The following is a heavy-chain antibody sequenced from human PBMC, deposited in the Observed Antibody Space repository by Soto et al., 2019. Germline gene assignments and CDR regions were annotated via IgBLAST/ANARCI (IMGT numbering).Heavy chain of an antibody. V-gene: IGHV3-48*02. CDR3: ARDPGEWPFDDYYGLDV. J-gene: IGHJ6*02. Sequence: GGSLRLSCVASGFNFKSYSRNWVRQRPGKGLEWLAYISLTSSYRYYSDSVKGRFTISRDNDKSSLFLEVNSLRDDDTAVYYCARDPGEWPFDDYYGLDVWGQGTTVTVSS. D-gene: IGHD3-16*01. CDR1: GFNFKSYS. CDR2: ISLTSSYR.